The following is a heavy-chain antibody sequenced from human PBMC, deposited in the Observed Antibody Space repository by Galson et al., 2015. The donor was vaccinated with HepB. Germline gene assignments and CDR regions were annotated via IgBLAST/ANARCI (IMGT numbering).Heavy chain of an antibody. CDR2: IVVGSGNT. V-gene: IGHV1-58*01. D-gene: IGHD5-12*01. CDR1: GFTFTSSA. J-gene: IGHJ4*02. CDR3: AAVGRGYSGYDLGFDY. Sequence: SVKVSCKASGFTFTSSAVQWVRQARGQRLEWIGWIVVGSGNTNYAQKFQERVTITRDMSTSTAYMELSSLRSEDTAVYYCAAVGRGYSGYDLGFDYWGQGTLVTVSS.